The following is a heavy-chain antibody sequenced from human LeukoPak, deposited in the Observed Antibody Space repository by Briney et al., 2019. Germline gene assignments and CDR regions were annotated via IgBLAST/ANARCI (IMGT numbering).Heavy chain of an antibody. V-gene: IGHV1-8*03. CDR1: GYTFTSYD. J-gene: IGHJ6*03. CDR3: ARGGGDSSGYFLRYYYYYYMDV. CDR2: MNPNSGNT. D-gene: IGHD3-22*01. Sequence: GASVKVSCKASGYTFTSYDINWVRQATGQGLEWMGWMNPNSGNTGYAQKFQGRVAITRNTSISTAYMELSSLRSEDTAVYYCARGGGDSSGYFLRYYYYYYMDVWGKGTTVTVSS.